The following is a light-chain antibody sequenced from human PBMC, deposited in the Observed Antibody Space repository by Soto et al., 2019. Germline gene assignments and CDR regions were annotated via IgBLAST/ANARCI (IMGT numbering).Light chain of an antibody. J-gene: IGLJ2*01. V-gene: IGLV1-44*01. CDR1: SSNIGSNT. CDR3: AACDDSLNGVV. CDR2: SNN. Sequence: QPVLTQPPSASGTPGQRVTISCSGSSSNIGSNTVNWYQQLPGTAPKLLIYSNNQRPSGVPDRFSGSKSGTSASLAISGLQSEDYADYYCAACDDSLNGVVFGGGTKLTVL.